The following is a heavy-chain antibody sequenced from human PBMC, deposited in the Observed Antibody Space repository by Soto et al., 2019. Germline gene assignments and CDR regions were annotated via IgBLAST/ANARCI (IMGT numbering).Heavy chain of an antibody. CDR2: INPSGGST. Sequence: GXSVKVSCKASVYTFTSYYMPWVRQAPGQGLEWMGMINPSGGSTSYAQKFQGRVTMTRDTSTSTVYMELSSLRSEDTAVYYCARVGYCSSTSCSGWFDPWGQGTLVTVSS. CDR1: VYTFTSYY. CDR3: ARVGYCSSTSCSGWFDP. D-gene: IGHD2-2*01. V-gene: IGHV1-46*01. J-gene: IGHJ5*02.